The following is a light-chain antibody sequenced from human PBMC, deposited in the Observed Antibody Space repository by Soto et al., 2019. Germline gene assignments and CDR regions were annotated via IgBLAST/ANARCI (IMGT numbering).Light chain of an antibody. Sequence: QSVLTQPPSASGTPGQRVTISCSGSSSNIGSNYVYWYQQLPGTATQLLIYRNNQRPSGVPDRFSCSKSGTSASLAISGLRYEDEADYYCAAWDDSLSCVVFGGGTKLTVL. CDR3: AAWDDSLSCVV. CDR1: SSNIGSNY. J-gene: IGLJ2*01. CDR2: RNN. V-gene: IGLV1-47*01.